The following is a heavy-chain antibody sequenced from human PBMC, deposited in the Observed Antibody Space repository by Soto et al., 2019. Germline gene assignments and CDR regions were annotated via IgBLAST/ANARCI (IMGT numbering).Heavy chain of an antibody. Sequence: EVQLLESGGGLIHPGGSLRLSCVASGFRFSDHSMNWVRQAPGKGLEWVSYITSSGDSIYYADSVKGRFTVSRDNAKNSLFLQMNRLRDEDTAAYYCARLPKGSRVTSWGQGTLVTVSS. CDR2: ITSSGDSI. CDR3: ARLPKGSRVTS. D-gene: IGHD4-17*01. CDR1: GFRFSDHS. V-gene: IGHV3-48*02. J-gene: IGHJ4*02.